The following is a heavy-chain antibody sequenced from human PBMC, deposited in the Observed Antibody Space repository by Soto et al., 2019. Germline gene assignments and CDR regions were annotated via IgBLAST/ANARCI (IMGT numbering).Heavy chain of an antibody. Sequence: GASVKVSFKASGGTFSSYAISWVRQAPGQGLEWMGGIIPIFGTANYAQKFQGRVTITADESTSTAYMELSSLRSEDTAVYYCARDLNFLWPAWGQGTLVTVSS. J-gene: IGHJ5*02. CDR2: IIPIFGTA. CDR1: GGTFSSYA. D-gene: IGHD1-1*01. V-gene: IGHV1-69*13. CDR3: ARDLNFLWPA.